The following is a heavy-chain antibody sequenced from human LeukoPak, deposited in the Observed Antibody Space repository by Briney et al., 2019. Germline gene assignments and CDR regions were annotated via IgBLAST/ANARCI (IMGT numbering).Heavy chain of an antibody. CDR1: GFTFSSYG. CDR2: IRYDGSNK. CDR3: AKGHGHYGSGSYGY. Sequence: GGSLRLSCAASGFTFSSYGMHWVRQAPGKGLGWVAFIRYDGSNKYYADSVKGRFTISRDNSKNTLYLQMNSLRAEDTAVYYCAKGHGHYGSGSYGYWGQGTLVTVSS. D-gene: IGHD3-10*01. J-gene: IGHJ4*02. V-gene: IGHV3-30*02.